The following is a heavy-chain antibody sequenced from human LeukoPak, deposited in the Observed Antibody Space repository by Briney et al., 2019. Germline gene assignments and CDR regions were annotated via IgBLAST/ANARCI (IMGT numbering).Heavy chain of an antibody. CDR1: GYTFTSYY. V-gene: IGHV1-2*06. CDR2: INPNSGGT. CDR3: ARALRGYCSGGSCPNDY. J-gene: IGHJ4*02. D-gene: IGHD2-15*01. Sequence: ASVKVSCKASGYTFTSYYMHWVRQAPGQGLEWMGRINPNSGGTNYAQKFQGRVTMTRDTSISTAYMELSRLRSDDTAVYYCARALRGYCSGGSCPNDYWGQGTLVTVSS.